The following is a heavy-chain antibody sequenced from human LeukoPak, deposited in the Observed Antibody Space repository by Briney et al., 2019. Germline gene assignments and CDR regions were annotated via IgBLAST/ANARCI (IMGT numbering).Heavy chain of an antibody. CDR3: ARAPYYYGPGSYSHLGNFDY. J-gene: IGHJ4*02. V-gene: IGHV4-38-2*01. D-gene: IGHD3-10*01. CDR1: GYSISSGYY. Sequence: SETLSLTCAVSGYSISSGYYWGWIRQPPGKGLEWIGSIYHSGSTYYNPSLKSRVTISVDTSKNQFSLKLSSVTAADTAVYYCARAPYYYGPGSYSHLGNFDYWGQGTLVTVSS. CDR2: IYHSGST.